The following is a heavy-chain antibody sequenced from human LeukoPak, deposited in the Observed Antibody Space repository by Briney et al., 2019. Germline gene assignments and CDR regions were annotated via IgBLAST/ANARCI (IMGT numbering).Heavy chain of an antibody. J-gene: IGHJ4*02. V-gene: IGHV1-3*01. CDR1: GYTFTSYA. CDR3: ARDSGSGSNDY. Sequence: ASVNVSCKASGYTFTSYAIHWVRQAPGQRLEWMGWISAGNGNTKYSQNFQGRVTFISNTSATTAFMELSSLRSEDAAVYYCARDSGSGSNDYWGQGTLVTVSS. D-gene: IGHD1-26*01. CDR2: ISAGNGNT.